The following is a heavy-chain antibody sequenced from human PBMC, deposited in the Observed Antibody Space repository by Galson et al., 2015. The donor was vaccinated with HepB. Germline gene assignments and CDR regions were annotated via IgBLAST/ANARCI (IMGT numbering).Heavy chain of an antibody. D-gene: IGHD2-15*01. Sequence: SVKISCKASGYTFTSYGISWVRQAPGQGLEWMGWISAYNGNTNYAQKLQGRVTMTTDTSTSTAYMELRSLRSDDTAVYYCARGGSVGYCSGGSCYSGDYWGQGTLVTVSS. CDR3: ARGGSVGYCSGGSCYSGDY. CDR2: ISAYNGNT. V-gene: IGHV1-18*04. CDR1: GYTFTSYG. J-gene: IGHJ4*02.